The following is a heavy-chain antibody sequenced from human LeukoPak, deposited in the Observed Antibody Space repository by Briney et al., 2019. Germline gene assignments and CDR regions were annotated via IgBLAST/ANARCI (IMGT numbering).Heavy chain of an antibody. J-gene: IGHJ5*02. CDR1: GGAISSYY. CDR2: IYTSGSA. Sequence: ASETLSLTCPVSGGAISSYYWSWIRQPAGKGLEWIGRIYTSGSANYNTSLKSRVTMSVDTSKNQFSLKLSSVTAADTAVYYCARGGYTSSSKRIEYNWFDPR. CDR3: ARGGYTSSSKRIEYNWFDP. V-gene: IGHV4-4*07. D-gene: IGHD6-6*01.